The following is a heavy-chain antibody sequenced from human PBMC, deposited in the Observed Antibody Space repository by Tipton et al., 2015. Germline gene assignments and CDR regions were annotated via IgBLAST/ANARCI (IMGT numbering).Heavy chain of an antibody. J-gene: IGHJ3*02. CDR1: GGSISSSSYY. CDR2: LYYSGST. Sequence: TLSLTCTVSGGSISSSSYYWGWIRQPPGEGLEWIGNLYYSGSTYYNPSLKSRVTISVDTSKNQFSLKLSSVTAADTAMYYCARGFYDYVWGSYRDPQDAFDIWGQGTMVTVSS. CDR3: ARGFYDYVWGSYRDPQDAFDI. V-gene: IGHV4-39*02. D-gene: IGHD3-16*02.